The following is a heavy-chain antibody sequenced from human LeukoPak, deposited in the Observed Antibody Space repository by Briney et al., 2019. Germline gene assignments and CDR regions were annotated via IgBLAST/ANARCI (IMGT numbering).Heavy chain of an antibody. Sequence: NPGGSLRLSCAASGFTFSSYSMNWVRQAPGKGLEWVSSISSSSSYIYYADSVKGRFTISRDNAKNSLYLQMNSLRAEDTAVYYCAGRYGDPYYYYYGMDVWGQGTLVAVSS. D-gene: IGHD4-17*01. CDR1: GFTFSSYS. J-gene: IGHJ6*02. CDR3: AGRYGDPYYYYYGMDV. V-gene: IGHV3-21*01. CDR2: ISSSSSYI.